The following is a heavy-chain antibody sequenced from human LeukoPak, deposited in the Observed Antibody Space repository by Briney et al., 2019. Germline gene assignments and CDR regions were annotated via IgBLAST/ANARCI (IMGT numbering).Heavy chain of an antibody. CDR2: ISNVGSRK. CDR1: GFTFSRHG. Sequence: RPGGSLRLSCAPSGFTFSRHGMHWVRQAPGKGLEWVAIISNVGSRKYYAHSVEGRFTISRDNSKNTLYLQMDSLRAEDTAVYYCARDRAWNYFDYWGQGTLVTVSS. CDR3: ARDRAWNYFDY. J-gene: IGHJ4*02. D-gene: IGHD3-3*01. V-gene: IGHV3-30*03.